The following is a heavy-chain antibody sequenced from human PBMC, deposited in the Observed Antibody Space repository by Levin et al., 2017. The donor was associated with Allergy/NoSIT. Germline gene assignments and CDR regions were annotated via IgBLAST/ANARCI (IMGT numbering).Heavy chain of an antibody. J-gene: IGHJ5*02. CDR1: GYTFTGYY. CDR3: ARDAQQLAPNNWFDP. Sequence: GESLKISCQASGYTFTGYYMHWVRQAPGQGLEWMGWINPNSGGTNYAQKFQGRVTMTRDTSISTAYMELSRLRSDDTAVYYCARDAQQLAPNNWFDPWGQGTLVTVSS. D-gene: IGHD6-6*01. V-gene: IGHV1-2*02. CDR2: INPNSGGT.